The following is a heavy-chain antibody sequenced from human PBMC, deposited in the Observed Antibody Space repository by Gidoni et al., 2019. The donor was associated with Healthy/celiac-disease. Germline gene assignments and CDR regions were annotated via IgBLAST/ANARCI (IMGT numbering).Heavy chain of an antibody. CDR3: ARRGRQSYSSGWYLPFDY. D-gene: IGHD6-13*01. CDR2: INHSGST. V-gene: IGHV4-34*01. Sequence: VQLQQWGAGLLKPSDTLSLTCAVYCGSFSGYYWSWIRQPPGKGLEWIGEINHSGSTNYNPSLKSRVTISVDTSKNQFSLKLSSVTAADTAVYYCARRGRQSYSSGWYLPFDYWGQGTLVTVSS. J-gene: IGHJ4*02. CDR1: CGSFSGYY.